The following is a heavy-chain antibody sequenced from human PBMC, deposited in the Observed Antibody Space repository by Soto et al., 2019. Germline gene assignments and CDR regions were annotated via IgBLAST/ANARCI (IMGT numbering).Heavy chain of an antibody. CDR2: INPNSGGT. J-gene: IGHJ4*02. Sequence: QVQLVQSGAEVKKPGASVKVSCKASGYTFTGYYMHWVRQAPGQGLEWMGWINPNSGGTNYAQKFQGRVTMTRDTSSSTAYMELTRLRSDDTAVYYCARGARGGYDFWSGSSPLDYWGQGPLVTVSS. CDR1: GYTFTGYY. V-gene: IGHV1-2*02. CDR3: ARGARGGYDFWSGSSPLDY. D-gene: IGHD3-3*01.